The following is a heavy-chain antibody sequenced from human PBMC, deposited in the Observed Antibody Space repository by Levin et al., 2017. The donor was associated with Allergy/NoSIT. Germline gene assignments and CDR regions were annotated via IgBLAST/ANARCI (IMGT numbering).Heavy chain of an antibody. CDR3: AKEAGSGATGTYFDY. Sequence: GGSLRLSCAASGFIFSTYDMGWVRQAPGKGLEWVAGILGSGAMTYYGNSVKGRFTISRDNSKSTLSLEMNSLRAEDTALYYCAKEAGSGATGTYFDYWGQGTLVTVSP. CDR2: ILGSGAMT. V-gene: IGHV3-23*01. D-gene: IGHD3-3*01. J-gene: IGHJ4*02. CDR1: GFIFSTYD.